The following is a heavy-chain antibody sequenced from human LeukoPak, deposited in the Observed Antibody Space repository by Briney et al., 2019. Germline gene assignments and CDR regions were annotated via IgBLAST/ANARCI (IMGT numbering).Heavy chain of an antibody. Sequence: KASETLSLTCTVFGDSISSSNYYWGWIRQPPGKGLEWIGSIYYSGSTYYSPSLKSRVTISVDTSKNQFSLKVNSVTAADTAIYYCARTYASGCPGGYWGPGTLVTVSS. J-gene: IGHJ4*02. CDR3: ARTYASGCPGGY. D-gene: IGHD6-19*01. CDR1: GDSISSSNYY. CDR2: IYYSGST. V-gene: IGHV4-39*07.